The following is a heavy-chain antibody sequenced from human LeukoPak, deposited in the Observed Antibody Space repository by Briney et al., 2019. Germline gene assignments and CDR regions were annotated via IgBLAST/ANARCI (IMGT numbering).Heavy chain of an antibody. CDR1: GASINDFY. J-gene: IGHJ4*02. CDR3: ARGGIRGYSAFDNLDF. D-gene: IGHD5-12*01. CDR2: VYYGGST. Sequence: PSETLSLTCAVSGASINDFYWTWIRQPPGKGLEWIGYVYYGGSTNYNPSLKSRVSMSVDTSKNQFSLTLTSVTVADAAFYYCARGGIRGYSAFDNLDFWGLGTHVTVSS. V-gene: IGHV4-59*01.